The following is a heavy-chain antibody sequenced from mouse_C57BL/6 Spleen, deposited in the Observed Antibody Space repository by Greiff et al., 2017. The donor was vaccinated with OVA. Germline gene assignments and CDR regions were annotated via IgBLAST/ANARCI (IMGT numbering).Heavy chain of an antibody. CDR3: ARDGYYGSSYWYFDV. V-gene: IGHV1-85*01. D-gene: IGHD1-1*01. CDR1: GYTFTSYD. J-gene: IGHJ1*03. CDR2: IYPRDGST. Sequence: VQLQESGPELVKPGASVKLSCKASGYTFTSYDINWVKQRPGQGLEWIGWIYPRDGSTKYNEKFKGKATLTVDTSSSTAYMELHSLTSEDSAVYFCARDGYYGSSYWYFDVWGTGTTVTVSS.